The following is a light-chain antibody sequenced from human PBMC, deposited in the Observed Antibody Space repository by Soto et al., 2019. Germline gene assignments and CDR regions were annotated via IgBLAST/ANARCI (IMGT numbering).Light chain of an antibody. CDR3: LLYYGGAQVL. CDR2: STS. V-gene: IGLV7-43*01. J-gene: IGLJ2*01. CDR1: AGAVTSAYY. Sequence: QAVVTQEPSLTVSPGGTVTLTCASSAGAVTSAYYTNWLQQKPGQAPRALIYSTSEKHSWTPARFSRSLLGGKAALTLSAAQPEDEADYYCLLYYGGAQVLFGGGTKLTVL.